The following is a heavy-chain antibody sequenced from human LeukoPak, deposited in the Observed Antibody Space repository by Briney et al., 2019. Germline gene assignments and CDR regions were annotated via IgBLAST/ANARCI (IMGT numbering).Heavy chain of an antibody. CDR1: GFTFSNYA. Sequence: GGSLRLSCAASGFTFSNYAINWVRQAPGKGLEWVSLIRGDGGSSHYADSVKGRFTISRDNSKNTVYLQMNSLRAEDTAIYYCARVIPEATLRGDYFDYWGQGALVTVSS. J-gene: IGHJ4*02. CDR2: IRGDGGSS. CDR3: ARVIPEATLRGDYFDY. D-gene: IGHD5-12*01. V-gene: IGHV3-23*01.